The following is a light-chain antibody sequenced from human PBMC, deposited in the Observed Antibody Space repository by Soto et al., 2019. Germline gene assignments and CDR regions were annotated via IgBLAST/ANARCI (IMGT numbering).Light chain of an antibody. CDR1: LNIGDS. CDR2: GAS. J-gene: IGKJ1*01. CDR3: LQTYNLPRT. Sequence: DIQMTQSPSSLSASVGDRVTITCRASLNIGDSLSWFQQKAGKPPTQLIYGASSLQSGVPVRFSGSASGTYFTLTSRNMQREYFATYYCLQTYNLPRTFGQGTKVEFK. V-gene: IGKV1-39*01.